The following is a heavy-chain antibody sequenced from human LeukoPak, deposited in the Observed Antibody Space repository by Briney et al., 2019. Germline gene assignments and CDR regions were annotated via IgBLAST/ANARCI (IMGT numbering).Heavy chain of an antibody. CDR1: GGSISSSSYY. CDR2: IYYSGST. V-gene: IGHV4-39*07. D-gene: IGHD6-13*01. J-gene: IGHJ5*02. CDR3: ARGLISSSWRNNWFDP. Sequence: SETLSLTCTVSGGSISSSSYYWGWIRQPPGKGLEWIGSIYYSGSTNYNPSLKSRVTISVDTSKNQFSLKLNSVTAADTAVYYCARGLISSSWRNNWFDPWGQGTLVTVSS.